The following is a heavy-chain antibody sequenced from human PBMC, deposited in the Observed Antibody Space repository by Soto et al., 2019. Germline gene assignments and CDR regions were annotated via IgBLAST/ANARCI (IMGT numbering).Heavy chain of an antibody. V-gene: IGHV3-23*01. CDR1: GFTFSSYA. Sequence: GGSLRLSCAASGFTFSSYAMSWVRQAPGKGLEWVSAISGSGGSTYYADSVKGRFTISRDNSKNTLYLQMNSLRAEDTAVYYCAKEGAGPQYYYYGMDVWGQGTTVTVSS. CDR2: ISGSGGST. CDR3: AKEGAGPQYYYYGMDV. J-gene: IGHJ6*02.